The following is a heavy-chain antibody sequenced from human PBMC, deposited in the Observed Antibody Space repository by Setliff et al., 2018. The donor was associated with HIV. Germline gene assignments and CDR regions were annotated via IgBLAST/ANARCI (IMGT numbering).Heavy chain of an antibody. CDR2: IYSTGDT. Sequence: SETLSLTCSVSGGSISNFYWSWIRQPPGKGLEWVGHIYSTGDTNYNPSLKSRVTLSADTSKNQRSLRLNSVTAAHTAIYYCARMDITGTWRWFDPWGLGTLVTVSS. D-gene: IGHD1-7*01. CDR1: GGSISNFY. V-gene: IGHV4-4*07. J-gene: IGHJ5*02. CDR3: ARMDITGTWRWFDP.